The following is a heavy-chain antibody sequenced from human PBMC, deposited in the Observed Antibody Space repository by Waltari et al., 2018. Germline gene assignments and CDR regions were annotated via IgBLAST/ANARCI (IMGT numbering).Heavy chain of an antibody. CDR3: ARVGYCSSTSCPDY. V-gene: IGHV4-34*01. CDR2: INHSGST. Sequence: QVQLQQWGAGLLKPSETLSLTCAVYGGSFSGYYWSWIRQPPGKGLEWIGEINHSGSTNYYPSRKSRVTISVDTSKNQFSLKLSSVTAADTAVYYCARVGYCSSTSCPDYWGQGTLVTVSS. J-gene: IGHJ4*02. CDR1: GGSFSGYY. D-gene: IGHD2-2*01.